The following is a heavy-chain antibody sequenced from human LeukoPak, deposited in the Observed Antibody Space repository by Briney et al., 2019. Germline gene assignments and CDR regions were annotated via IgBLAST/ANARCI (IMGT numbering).Heavy chain of an antibody. J-gene: IGHJ4*02. V-gene: IGHV3-21*01. Sequence: GGSLRLSCAASGFTFSSYSMNWVRQAPGKGLEWVSSISSSSSYIYYADSVKGRFTISRDNAKNSLYLQMNSLRAEDTAVYYCARAPDSSGYWVDYWGQGTLVTVSS. CDR2: ISSSSSYI. D-gene: IGHD3-22*01. CDR3: ARAPDSSGYWVDY. CDR1: GFTFSSYS.